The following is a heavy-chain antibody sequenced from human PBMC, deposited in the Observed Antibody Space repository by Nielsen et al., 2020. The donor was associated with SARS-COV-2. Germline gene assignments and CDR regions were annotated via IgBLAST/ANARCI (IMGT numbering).Heavy chain of an antibody. CDR3: ARDYYDSSGLNAFDI. CDR2: IYYSGST. Sequence: SETLSLTCAVYGGSFSGYYWSWIRQPPGNGLEWIGYIYYSGSTNYNPSLKSRVTISVDTSKNQFSLKLSSVTAADTAVYYCARDYYDSSGLNAFDIWGQGTMVTVSS. CDR1: GGSFSGYY. J-gene: IGHJ3*02. D-gene: IGHD3-22*01. V-gene: IGHV4-59*12.